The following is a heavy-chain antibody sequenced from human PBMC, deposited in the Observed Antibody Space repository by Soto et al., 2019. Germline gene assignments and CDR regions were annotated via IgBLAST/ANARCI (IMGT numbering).Heavy chain of an antibody. CDR1: GFTFSSYA. V-gene: IGHV3-30-3*01. Sequence: QVQLVESGGGVVQPGRSLRLSCAASGFTFSSYAMHWVRQAPGKGLEWVAVISYDGSNKYYADSVKGRFTISRDNSKHTLYLQMNSLRAEDTAVYYCARGVVTATLGGDYWGQGTLVTVSS. D-gene: IGHD2-21*02. J-gene: IGHJ4*02. CDR2: ISYDGSNK. CDR3: ARGVVTATLGGDY.